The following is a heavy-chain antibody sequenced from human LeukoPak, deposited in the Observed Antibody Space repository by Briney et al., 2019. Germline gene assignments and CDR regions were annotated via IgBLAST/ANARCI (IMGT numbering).Heavy chain of an antibody. CDR3: ARGRGRFDY. CDR1: DGSFSGYY. Sequence: SETLSLTCAVYDGSFSGYYWSWIRQPPGKGLECLGEINHSGSTNYNPSLKRQLTISIDTSKNQFSLRLRSVTAADMAVYYCARGRGRFDYWGQGVLVTVSS. CDR2: INHSGST. J-gene: IGHJ4*02. D-gene: IGHD3-16*01. V-gene: IGHV4-34*01.